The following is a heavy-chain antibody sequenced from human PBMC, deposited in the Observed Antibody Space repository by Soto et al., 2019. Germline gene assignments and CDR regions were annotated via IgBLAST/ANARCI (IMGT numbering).Heavy chain of an antibody. V-gene: IGHV4-61*01. D-gene: IGHD2-2*01. Sequence: PSETLSLTCTVSGGSVSSGSYYWSWIRQPPGKGLEWIGEINHSGSTNYNPSLKSRFTISVDTSKNQFSLKLSSVTAADTAVYYCARGRGEGYCSSTSCYGYWGQGTLVTVSS. J-gene: IGHJ4*02. CDR1: GGSVSSGSYY. CDR3: ARGRGEGYCSSTSCYGY. CDR2: INHSGST.